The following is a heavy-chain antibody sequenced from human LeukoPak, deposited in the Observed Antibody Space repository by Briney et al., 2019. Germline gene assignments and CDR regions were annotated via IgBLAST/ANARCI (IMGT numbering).Heavy chain of an antibody. CDR1: GGSISSSSYY. CDR2: IYYSGST. J-gene: IGHJ5*02. CDR3: ALSGGSYSWFDP. D-gene: IGHD1-26*01. V-gene: IGHV4-61*05. Sequence: SETLSLTCTVSGGSISSSSYYWGWIRQPPGKGLEWIGYIYYSGSTNYNPSLKSRVTISVDTSKNQFSLKLSSVTAADTAVYYCALSGGSYSWFDPWGQGTLVTVSS.